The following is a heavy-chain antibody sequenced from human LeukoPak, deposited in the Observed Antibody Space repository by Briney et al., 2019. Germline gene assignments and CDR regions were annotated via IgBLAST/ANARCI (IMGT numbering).Heavy chain of an antibody. D-gene: IGHD1-26*01. J-gene: IGHJ3*02. CDR1: GGSISSGGYS. Sequence: SQTLPLTCAVSGGSISSGGYSWSWIRQPPGKGLEWIGYIYHSGSTYYNPSLKSRVTISVDRSKNQFSLKLSSVTAADTAVYYCAKDLVGAPGAFDIWGQGTMVTVSS. V-gene: IGHV4-30-2*02. CDR3: AKDLVGAPGAFDI. CDR2: IYHSGST.